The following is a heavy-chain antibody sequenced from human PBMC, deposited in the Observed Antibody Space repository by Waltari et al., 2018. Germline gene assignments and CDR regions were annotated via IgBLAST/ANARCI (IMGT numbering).Heavy chain of an antibody. CDR3: ASSLYGDYTQIWGRVFDY. V-gene: IGHV3-23*01. CDR2: ISGSGGST. D-gene: IGHD4-17*01. CDR1: GFTFRSYA. Sequence: VQLLESGGGLVQSGGSLRLSCAASGFTFRSYAMNWVRQAPGNGVEVVSVISGSGGSTDYAESVKGRFTISRDNSKNTLYLQMNNLRVEDTAVYYCASSLYGDYTQIWGRVFDYWGQGTLVTVSS. J-gene: IGHJ4*02.